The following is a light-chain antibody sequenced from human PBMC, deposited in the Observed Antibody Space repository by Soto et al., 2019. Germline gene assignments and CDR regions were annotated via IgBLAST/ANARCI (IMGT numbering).Light chain of an antibody. CDR1: QSIGSY. J-gene: IGKJ3*01. V-gene: IGKV3-11*01. Sequence: IVLTQSPATLSLYLGERATLSCRASQSIGSYLAWYQHKLGQPPRLLIYDASNRATGIPVRFSGSGSGTDFTLTISSLEPEDFAVYYCQQRSTWPPFSFGPGTKVDIK. CDR2: DAS. CDR3: QQRSTWPPFS.